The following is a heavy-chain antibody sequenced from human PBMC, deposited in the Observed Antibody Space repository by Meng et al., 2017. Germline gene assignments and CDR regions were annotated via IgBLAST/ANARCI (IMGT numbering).Heavy chain of an antibody. CDR3: ARKRYYYGSGSEYYFDY. CDR2: INHSGST. J-gene: IGHJ4*02. D-gene: IGHD3-10*01. Sequence: GSLRLSCTVSGGSISSYYWSWIRQPPGKGLEWIGEINHSGSTNYNPSLKSRVTISVDTSKNQFSLKLSSVTAADTAVYYCARKRYYYGSGSEYYFDYWGQGTLVTVSS. CDR1: GGSISSYY. V-gene: IGHV4-34*01.